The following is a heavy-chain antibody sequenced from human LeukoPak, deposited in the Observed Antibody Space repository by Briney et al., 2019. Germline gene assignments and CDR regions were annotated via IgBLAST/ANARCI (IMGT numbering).Heavy chain of an antibody. CDR3: AREWPLHPTHRNSGFDY. V-gene: IGHV3-53*01. CDR1: GFTVSSNY. D-gene: IGHD6-25*01. Sequence: GGSLRLSCAASGFTVSSNYMSWVRQAPGKGLEWVSVIYSGGSTYYADSVKGRFTISRDNSKNTLYLQMNSLRAEDTAVYYCAREWPLHPTHRNSGFDYWGQGTLVTVSS. J-gene: IGHJ4*02. CDR2: IYSGGST.